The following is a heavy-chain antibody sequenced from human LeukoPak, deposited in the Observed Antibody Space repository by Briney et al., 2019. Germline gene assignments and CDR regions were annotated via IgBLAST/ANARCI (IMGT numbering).Heavy chain of an antibody. CDR3: GREREEMATPEGWFHP. Sequence: GGSLRLSCAASGFTFSNYRLNWVRQAPGKGLEWVSSISSSSSYIDYADSVKGLSTIPRDNAKKSLYLQMNSPRAEDTAVYYCGREREEMATPEGWFHPWGQGTRVTVSS. J-gene: IGHJ5*02. CDR1: GFTFSNYR. V-gene: IGHV3-21*01. D-gene: IGHD5-24*01. CDR2: ISSSSSYI.